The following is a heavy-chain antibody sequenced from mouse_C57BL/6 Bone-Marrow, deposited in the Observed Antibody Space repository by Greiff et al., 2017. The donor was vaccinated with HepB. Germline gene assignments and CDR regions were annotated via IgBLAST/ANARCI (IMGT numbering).Heavy chain of an antibody. Sequence: EVQRVESGGGLVQSGRSLRLSCATSGFTFSDFYMEWVRQAPGKGLEWIAASRNKANDYTTEYSAYVKGLFIVSRDTSQSILYHQMNALRAEDTAIDYGARDAARDGYFDVWGRGTTVTVSS. J-gene: IGHJ1*03. CDR2: SRNKANDYTT. V-gene: IGHV7-1*01. CDR1: GFTFSDFY. CDR3: ARDAARDGYFDV. D-gene: IGHD3-3*01.